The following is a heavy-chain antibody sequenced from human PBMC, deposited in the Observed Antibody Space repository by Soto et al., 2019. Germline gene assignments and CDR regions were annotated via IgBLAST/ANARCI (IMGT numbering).Heavy chain of an antibody. V-gene: IGHV4-59*01. CDR1: GGSISSYY. Sequence: SETLSLTCTVSGGSISSYYWSWIRQPPGKGLEWIGYIYYSGSTNYNPSLKSRVTISVDTSRNQFSLKLSSVTAADTAVYYCARVAERYNWFDPWGQGTLVTVSS. J-gene: IGHJ5*02. CDR3: ARVAERYNWFDP. CDR2: IYYSGST.